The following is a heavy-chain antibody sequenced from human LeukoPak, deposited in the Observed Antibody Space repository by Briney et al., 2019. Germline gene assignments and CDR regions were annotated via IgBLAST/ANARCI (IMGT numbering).Heavy chain of an antibody. J-gene: IGHJ6*02. Sequence: GGSLRLSCAASGFTFSSYSMNWVRQAPGKGLEWVSGILWNGGETGYADSVKGRFTISRDKVKNFLYLQMNSLRVEDTALYFCTRDMRPGGADVWGQGTTVTVSS. CDR1: GFTFSSYS. D-gene: IGHD4-17*01. CDR2: ILWNGGET. CDR3: TRDMRPGGADV. V-gene: IGHV3-9*01.